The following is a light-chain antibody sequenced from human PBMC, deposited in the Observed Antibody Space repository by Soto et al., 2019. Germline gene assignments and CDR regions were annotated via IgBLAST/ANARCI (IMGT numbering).Light chain of an antibody. CDR1: PRVTSY. J-gene: IGKJ1*01. CDR2: DAS. Sequence: EIVLPQSPATLSLSPGEKATLSCRASPRVTSYLASYQQKPGQAPRLLIYDASIRATGIPARFRGTGSETDFTLTITSLEPEDFAVYYWQQRSYWPWTFGRGTRVEIK. V-gene: IGKV3-11*01. CDR3: QQRSYWPWT.